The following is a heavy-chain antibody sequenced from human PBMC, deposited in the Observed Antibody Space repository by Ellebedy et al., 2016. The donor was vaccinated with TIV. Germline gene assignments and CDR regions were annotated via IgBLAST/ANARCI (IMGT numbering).Heavy chain of an antibody. CDR3: AREEGKIYCSGGSCYSGPPPYYYYGMDV. D-gene: IGHD2-15*01. J-gene: IGHJ6*02. V-gene: IGHV3-7*01. CDR2: IKQDGSEK. CDR1: GFTFSSYW. Sequence: PGGSLRLSCAASGFTFSSYWMSWVRQAPGKGLEWVANIKQDGSEKYYVDSVKGRFTISRDNAKNSLYLQMNSLRAEDTAVYYCAREEGKIYCSGGSCYSGPPPYYYYGMDVWGQGTTVTVSS.